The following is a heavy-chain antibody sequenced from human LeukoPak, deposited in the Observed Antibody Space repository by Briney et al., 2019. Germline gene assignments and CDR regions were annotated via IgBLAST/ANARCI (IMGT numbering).Heavy chain of an antibody. D-gene: IGHD5-18*01. CDR3: ARGGDTAMVRTGVDY. Sequence: GGSLRLSCAASGFTFSSYSMNWVRQAPGKGLEWVSYISSSSSTIYYADSVKGRFTISRDNAKNSLYLQMNSLRSDDTAVYYCARGGDTAMVRTGVDYWGQGTLVTVSS. J-gene: IGHJ4*02. V-gene: IGHV3-48*01. CDR2: ISSSSSTI. CDR1: GFTFSSYS.